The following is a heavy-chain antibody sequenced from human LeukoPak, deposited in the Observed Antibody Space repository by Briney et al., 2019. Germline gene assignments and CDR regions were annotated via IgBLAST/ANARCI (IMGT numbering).Heavy chain of an antibody. D-gene: IGHD5-12*01. V-gene: IGHV3-11*06. J-gene: IGHJ5*02. CDR3: ARAQTLCSGYDSNWFDP. CDR1: GFTLSDYY. CDR2: ISSSSSYT. Sequence: PGGSLRLSCAASGFTLSDYYMSWIRQAQGKGLEWVSYISSSSSYTNYADSVKGRFTISRDNAKNSLYLQMNSLRAEDTAVYYCARAQTLCSGYDSNWFDPWGRGTLVTVSS.